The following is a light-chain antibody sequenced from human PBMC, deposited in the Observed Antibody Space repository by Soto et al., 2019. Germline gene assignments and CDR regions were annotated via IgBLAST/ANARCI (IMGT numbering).Light chain of an antibody. Sequence: QSALTQPASVSGSPGQSITISCTGTSSDIGGYSYVSWYQQHPGKAPKLMIYDVNNRPSGVSNRFSGSKSDNTASLTISGLRAEDEADYYCSSYTSSSTLVFGGGTKLTVL. CDR3: SSYTSSSTLV. CDR2: DVN. V-gene: IGLV2-14*01. CDR1: SSDIGGYSY. J-gene: IGLJ2*01.